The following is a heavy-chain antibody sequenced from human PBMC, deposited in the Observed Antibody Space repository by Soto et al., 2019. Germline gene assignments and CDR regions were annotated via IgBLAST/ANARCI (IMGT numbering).Heavy chain of an antibody. CDR2: IMPTVDSA. J-gene: IGHJ6*02. CDR1: GGTLSDYA. D-gene: IGHD3-10*02. V-gene: IGHV1-69*01. Sequence: QVQLVQSGAEVKTPGSSVKVSCKASGGTLSDYAISWVRQAPGPGLEWMGGIMPTVDSANYAQNFQGRLTISADESTSTANLRLISLSSDDTAFYYCAVAAVREIRAQESSGMPVWVQGTTVIVS. CDR3: AVAAVREIRAQESSGMPV.